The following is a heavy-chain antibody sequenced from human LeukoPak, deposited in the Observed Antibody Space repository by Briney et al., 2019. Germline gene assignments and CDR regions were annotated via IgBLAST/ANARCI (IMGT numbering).Heavy chain of an antibody. J-gene: IGHJ4*02. CDR3: AKVVGPNYYDSSGYLSDY. CDR1: GFTFSSYA. Sequence: PGGSLRLSCAASGFTFSSYAMSWVRQAPGKGLEWVSAISGSGGSTYYADSVKGRFTISRDNSKNTLYLQMDSLRAEDTAVYYCAKVVGPNYYDSSGYLSDYWGQGTLVTVSS. V-gene: IGHV3-23*01. D-gene: IGHD3-22*01. CDR2: ISGSGGST.